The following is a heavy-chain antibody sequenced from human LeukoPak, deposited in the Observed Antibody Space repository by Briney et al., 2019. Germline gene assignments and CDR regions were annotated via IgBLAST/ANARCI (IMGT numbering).Heavy chain of an antibody. CDR2: IDPSGGST. V-gene: IGHV1-46*01. CDR3: ARRSGWY. D-gene: IGHD6-19*01. Sequence: ASVKVSCKASGYTFTTYFMHWVRQAPGQGLEWMGTIDPSGGSTNYAQNFQGRVTMTRDTSTNTVYMEVSSLRSEETAVYYCARRSGWYWGQGTLVTVSS. J-gene: IGHJ4*02. CDR1: GYTFTTYF.